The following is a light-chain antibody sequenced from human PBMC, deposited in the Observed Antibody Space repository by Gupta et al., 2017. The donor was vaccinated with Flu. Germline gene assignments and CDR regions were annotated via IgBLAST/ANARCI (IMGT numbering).Light chain of an antibody. CDR2: LVS. CDR1: QSLLYSNGYNY. V-gene: IGKV2-28*01. Sequence: DIVMTQSPLSLAVTPGEPAPISCRSSQSLLYSNGYNYVNWYLQKPGQSPQLLIHLVSNRSSGVPDRFSGSGSGTYFTLKIRRVEAEDVGIYCCRQPLNSPRTFGQGTKVEIK. J-gene: IGKJ1*01. CDR3: RQPLNSPRT.